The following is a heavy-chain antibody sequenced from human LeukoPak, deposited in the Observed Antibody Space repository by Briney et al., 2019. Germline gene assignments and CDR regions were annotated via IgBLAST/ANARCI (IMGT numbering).Heavy chain of an antibody. CDR2: IYYSGST. J-gene: IGHJ6*02. Sequence: ASETLSLTCTVSGGSISSYYWSWIRQPPGKRLEWIGYIYYSGSTNYNPSLKSRVTISVDTSKNQFSLKLSSVTAADTAVYYCARGEGTYGMDVWGQGTTVTVSS. V-gene: IGHV4-59*01. CDR3: ARGEGTYGMDV. CDR1: GGSISSYY.